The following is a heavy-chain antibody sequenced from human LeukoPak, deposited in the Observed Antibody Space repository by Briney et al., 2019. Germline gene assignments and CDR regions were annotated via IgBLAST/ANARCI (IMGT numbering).Heavy chain of an antibody. V-gene: IGHV1-18*01. Sequence: GASVKVSCKASGYTFTNYGISWVRQAPGQGLEWVGWISAYNGYTNYAQKLQGRVTMTTDTSTSTAYMELRSLRSDDTAVYYCARSLTRDHQTLPYWGQGTLVTVSS. CDR1: GYTFTNYG. D-gene: IGHD1-14*01. CDR3: ARSLTRDHQTLPY. CDR2: ISAYNGYT. J-gene: IGHJ4*02.